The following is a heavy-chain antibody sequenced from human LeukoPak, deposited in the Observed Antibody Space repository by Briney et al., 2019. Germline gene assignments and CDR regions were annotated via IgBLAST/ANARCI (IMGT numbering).Heavy chain of an antibody. Sequence: GGSLRLSCAASGFTVSSNYMSWVRQAPGKGLEWVSVIYSGGSTYCADSVKGRFTISRDNSKNTLYLQMNSLRAEDTAVYYCARDSPGSGWYNWFDPWGQGTLVTVSS. D-gene: IGHD6-19*01. CDR1: GFTVSSNY. CDR2: IYSGGST. V-gene: IGHV3-66*01. J-gene: IGHJ5*02. CDR3: ARDSPGSGWYNWFDP.